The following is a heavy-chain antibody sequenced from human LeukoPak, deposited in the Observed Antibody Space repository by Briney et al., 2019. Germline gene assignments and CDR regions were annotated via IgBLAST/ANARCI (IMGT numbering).Heavy chain of an antibody. D-gene: IGHD3-22*01. Sequence: SETLSLTCTVSGVSISSSNFYWGWIRQPPGMALEWIGNIYYTGSTYYSPSLKRRVTVSVDTSRNQFSLKLSSVTAADTAIYYCAGQLYESRHLPYYFDYWGQGTLVTVSS. CDR2: IYYTGST. CDR1: GVSISSSNFY. V-gene: IGHV4-39*01. J-gene: IGHJ4*02. CDR3: AGQLYESRHLPYYFDY.